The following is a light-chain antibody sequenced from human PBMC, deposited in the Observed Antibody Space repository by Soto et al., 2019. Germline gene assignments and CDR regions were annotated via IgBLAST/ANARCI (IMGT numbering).Light chain of an antibody. Sequence: QSALTQPPSVSGSPVQSVPISCAVTSSDFSTYNRVSWYQRPPGTGPILIMYEVNNRPSGVADRVSGSKSGNTGSLTISGLQAEDDAEYYCSLYTTDSTYVFGTRTKVTVL. V-gene: IGLV2-18*01. CDR3: SLYTTDSTYV. CDR1: SSDFSTYNR. CDR2: EVN. J-gene: IGLJ1*01.